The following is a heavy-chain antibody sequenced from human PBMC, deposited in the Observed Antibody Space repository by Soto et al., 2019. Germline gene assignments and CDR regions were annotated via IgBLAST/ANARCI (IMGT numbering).Heavy chain of an antibody. D-gene: IGHD3-22*01. CDR1: GYTFTSYG. Sequence: QVQLVQSGAEVKKPGASVKVSCKASGYTFTSYGISWVRQAPGQGLEWMGWISAYNGNTNYAQKLQGRVTMTTDTSTSTAYTELRSLRSDDTAVYYCARANYYDSNRFRWFDPWGQGTLVTVSS. V-gene: IGHV1-18*01. CDR2: ISAYNGNT. CDR3: ARANYYDSNRFRWFDP. J-gene: IGHJ5*02.